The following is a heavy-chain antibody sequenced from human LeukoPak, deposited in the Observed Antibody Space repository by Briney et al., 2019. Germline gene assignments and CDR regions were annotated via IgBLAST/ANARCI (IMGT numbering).Heavy chain of an antibody. CDR3: GRAFPPLRTAAAGDY. D-gene: IGHD6-13*01. V-gene: IGHV3-21*01. CDR2: ISYRSSHM. CDR1: GFTFSDCD. J-gene: IGHJ4*02. Sequence: SGGSLRLSCTASGFTFSDCDMNWFRQAPGKGLEWVSSISYRSSHMYYADSVKGRFTISRDNAENSLYLQMNSLRAEDTAVYYCGRAFPPLRTAAAGDYWGQGTLVTVPS.